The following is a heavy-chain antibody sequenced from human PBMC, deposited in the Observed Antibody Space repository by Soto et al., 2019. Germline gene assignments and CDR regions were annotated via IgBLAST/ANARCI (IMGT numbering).Heavy chain of an antibody. CDR1: GGSISSNSYY. V-gene: IGHV4-39*01. D-gene: IGHD3-22*01. CDR3: ARLLLDSSGYYFDY. CDR2: IYYGGST. J-gene: IGHJ4*02. Sequence: SETLSLTCTVSGGSISSNSYYWGWIRQPPGKGLEWIGSIYYGGSTYYNPSLKSRVTISVDTSKNQFSLKLSSVTAADTAVYYCARLLLDSSGYYFDYWGQGTLVTVSS.